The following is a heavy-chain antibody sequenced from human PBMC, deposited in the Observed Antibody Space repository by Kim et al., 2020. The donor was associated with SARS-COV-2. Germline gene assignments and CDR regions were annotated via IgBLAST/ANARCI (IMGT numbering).Heavy chain of an antibody. CDR2: IYPTDFDT. D-gene: IGHD3-16*01. J-gene: IGHJ4*02. Sequence: GESLKISCKTSGFSFTSYWIGWVRQRPGKGLEWVGLIYPTDFDTRYNPAFQGQVTISADRSITTAYLKWSNLEASDTAMYYCARGVNYAGDYWGQGTLVTVSS. CDR1: GFSFTSYW. V-gene: IGHV5-51*01. CDR3: ARGVNYAGDY.